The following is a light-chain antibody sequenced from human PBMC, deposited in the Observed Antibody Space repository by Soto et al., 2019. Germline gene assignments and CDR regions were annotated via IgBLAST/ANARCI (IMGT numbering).Light chain of an antibody. J-gene: IGLJ1*01. CDR1: SSNIGAGYD. V-gene: IGLV1-40*01. CDR3: QSYDSSLSGFSV. Sequence: QSVLTQPPSVSGAPGQRVTISCTGSSSNIGAGYDVHWYQQLPGTAPKLLIYGNSNRPSGVPDRFSGSKSGTSASLAITGLQAEDEADYYCQSYDSSLSGFSVFGTGTKHTVL. CDR2: GNS.